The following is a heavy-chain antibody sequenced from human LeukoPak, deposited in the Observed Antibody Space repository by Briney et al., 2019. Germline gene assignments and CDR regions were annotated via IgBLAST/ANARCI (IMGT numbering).Heavy chain of an antibody. CDR2: ISPTSAYI. CDR3: ARTIYYYESTSYFSDAFDV. Sequence: GGSLRFSCAATGFTLSGHSMNWVRQAPGKGLDWVSSISPTSAYIYYQDSVKGRFTISRDDAKNSLYLEMDSLRAEDTAVYYCARTIYYYESTSYFSDAFDVWGQGTMVTVSS. D-gene: IGHD3-22*01. CDR1: GFTLSGHS. J-gene: IGHJ3*01. V-gene: IGHV3-21*01.